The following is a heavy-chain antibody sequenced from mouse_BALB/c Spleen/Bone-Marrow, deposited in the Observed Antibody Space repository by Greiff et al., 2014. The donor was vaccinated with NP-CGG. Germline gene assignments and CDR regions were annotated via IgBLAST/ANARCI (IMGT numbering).Heavy chain of an antibody. CDR1: GFNIKDTY. CDR3: ARYRLGTYFDY. V-gene: IGHV14-3*02. Sequence: VHVKQSGAELVKPGASVKLSCTASGFNIKDTYMHWVKQRPGQGLEWIGRIDPANGNTKYDPKFQGKATITADTSSNTAYLQLSSLTSEDTAVYYCARYRLGTYFDYWGQGTTLTVSS. CDR2: IDPANGNT. J-gene: IGHJ2*01. D-gene: IGHD1-2*01.